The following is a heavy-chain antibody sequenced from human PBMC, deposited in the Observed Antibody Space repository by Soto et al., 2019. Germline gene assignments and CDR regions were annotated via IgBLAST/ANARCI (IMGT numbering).Heavy chain of an antibody. V-gene: IGHV6-1*01. CDR3: ARGEQYSGRIFDY. CDR1: GDSVSSNSAG. D-gene: IGHD1-26*01. J-gene: IGHJ4*01. Sequence: SQTLSLTCAITGDSVSSNSAGWSWVRQSPSRGLEWLGRTYYRSKWYYEYAVSVRGRITINPDTSKNQYSLQLNSVTPEDTAVYFCARGEQYSGRIFDYWGQGTLVTV. CDR2: TYYRSKWYY.